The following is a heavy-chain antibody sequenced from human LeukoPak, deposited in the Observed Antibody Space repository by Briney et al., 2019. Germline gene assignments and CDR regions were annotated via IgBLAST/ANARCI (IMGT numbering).Heavy chain of an antibody. J-gene: IGHJ4*02. CDR3: ANLGYGLDY. CDR1: GFTFSSYG. D-gene: IGHD2-2*03. CDR2: IWYDGSNK. V-gene: IGHV3-33*06. Sequence: GGSLRLSCAASGFTFSSYGIHWVRQAPGKGLEWVAVIWYDGSNKYYEDSVKGRFTISRDNSKNTLYLQMNSLRAEDTAVYYCANLGYGLDYWGQGTLVTVSS.